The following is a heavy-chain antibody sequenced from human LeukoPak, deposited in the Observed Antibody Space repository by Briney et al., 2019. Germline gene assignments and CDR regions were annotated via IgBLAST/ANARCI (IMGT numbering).Heavy chain of an antibody. CDR1: GFTFSNYF. Sequence: PGGSLRLSCAASGFTFSNYFMSWVRQAPGKGLEWVANIKGDGNERYYVDSVEGRFTISRDNAKNSLYLQMNSLRVEDTAVYYCASLLSGSNQINDYWGQGTLVTVSS. D-gene: IGHD1-26*01. CDR3: ASLLSGSNQINDY. J-gene: IGHJ4*02. CDR2: IKGDGNER. V-gene: IGHV3-7*01.